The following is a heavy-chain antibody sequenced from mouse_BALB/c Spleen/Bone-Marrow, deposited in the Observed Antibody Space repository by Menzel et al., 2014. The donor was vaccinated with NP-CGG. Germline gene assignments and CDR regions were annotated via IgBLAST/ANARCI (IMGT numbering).Heavy chain of an antibody. CDR1: GFTFSSFG. V-gene: IGHV5-17*02. CDR3: ARSGIGYYYGSNSYAMDY. Sequence: VQLKESGGGLVQPGGSRKLSCAASGFTFSSFGMHWVRQAPEKGPEWVAYISSGSSTIYYADTVKGRFTISRDNPKNTLFLQMTSLRSEDTAMYYCARSGIGYYYGSNSYAMDYWGQGTSVTVSS. D-gene: IGHD1-1*01. J-gene: IGHJ4*01. CDR2: ISSGSSTI.